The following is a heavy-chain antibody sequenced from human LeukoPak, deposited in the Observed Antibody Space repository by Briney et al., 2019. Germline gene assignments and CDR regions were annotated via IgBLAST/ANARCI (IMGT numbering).Heavy chain of an antibody. CDR3: ARDAVGSSLDY. CDR1: GFTFSSYA. CDR2: ISSNGGST. J-gene: IGHJ4*02. D-gene: IGHD1-26*01. V-gene: IGHV3-64*01. Sequence: GGSLRLSCAASGFTFSSYAMHWVRQAPGKGLEYVSAISSNGGSTYYANSVKGRFTISRDNSKNTLYLQMGSLRAEDMAVYYCARDAVGSSLDYWGQGTLVTVSS.